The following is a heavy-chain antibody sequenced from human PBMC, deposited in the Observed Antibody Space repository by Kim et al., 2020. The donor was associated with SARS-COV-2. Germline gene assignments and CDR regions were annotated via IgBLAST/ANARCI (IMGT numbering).Heavy chain of an antibody. V-gene: IGHV3-30*02. CDR3: AKRGESGGHYFDN. Sequence: GGSLRLSCAASGFTFSSYAMHWVRQAPGKGLEWVANINYDGSNKDYADPVKGRFTISRDNSRNTLFLQMNSLRVEDTAVYYCAKRGESGGHYFDNWGQGTLVTVSS. D-gene: IGHD2-15*01. CDR1: GFTFSSYA. CDR2: INYDGSNK. J-gene: IGHJ4*02.